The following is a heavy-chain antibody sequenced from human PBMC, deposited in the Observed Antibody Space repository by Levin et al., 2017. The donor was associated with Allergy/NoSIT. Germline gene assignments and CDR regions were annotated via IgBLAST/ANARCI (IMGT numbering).Heavy chain of an antibody. Sequence: PSETLSLTCTVSGDSIISGHYYWSWIRQPPGKGLEWIGHSYYSGTAYYNPSLTSRLTISVDTSQNQFSLKLSSVTAADTAVDYCARVRNAGGRGWFDSWGQGTLVTVSS. CDR2: SYYSGTA. D-gene: IGHD2-8*02. V-gene: IGHV4-31*03. CDR3: ARVRNAGGRGWFDS. J-gene: IGHJ5*01. CDR1: GDSIISGHYY.